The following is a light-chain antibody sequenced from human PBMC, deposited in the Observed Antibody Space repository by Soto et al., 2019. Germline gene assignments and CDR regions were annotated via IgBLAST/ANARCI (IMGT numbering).Light chain of an antibody. CDR2: DVS. CDR1: HHVNKY. Sequence: DIQMTQSPSSLSASVGHRVSIACQASHHVNKYLTWYQQKPGKAPNLLIYDVSKLKTGVASRFSGSGSGTQFTLTITNLQPEDFATYYCQHHDVAPYTFGQGTRLDIK. CDR3: QHHDVAPYT. J-gene: IGKJ2*01. V-gene: IGKV1-33*01.